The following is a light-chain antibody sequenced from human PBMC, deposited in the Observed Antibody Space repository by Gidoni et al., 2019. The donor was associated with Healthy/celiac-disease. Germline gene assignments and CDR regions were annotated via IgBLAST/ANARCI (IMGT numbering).Light chain of an antibody. Sequence: EIVLTQYPGTLSLSPGEGATLSCRASQSVSSSYLAWYQQKPGQAPRLLIYGASSRATGIPDRFSGSGSGTDFTLTISRLEPEDFAVYYCQQYGSSPWTFGQGTKVEIK. CDR3: QQYGSSPWT. CDR1: QSVSSSY. CDR2: GAS. J-gene: IGKJ1*01. V-gene: IGKV3-20*01.